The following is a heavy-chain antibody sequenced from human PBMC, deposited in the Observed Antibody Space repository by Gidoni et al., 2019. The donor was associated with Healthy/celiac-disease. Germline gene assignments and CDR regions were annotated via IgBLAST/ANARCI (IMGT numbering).Heavy chain of an antibody. D-gene: IGHD3-9*01. CDR2: MNPNSGNT. CDR3: ARGRSDILTGYVIHYYYYGMDV. J-gene: IGHJ6*02. Sequence: QVQLVQSGAEVKKPGASVKVSCKASGYTFTSYDINWVRQATGQGLEWMGWMNPNSGNTGYAQKFQGRVTMTRNTSISTAYMELSSLRSEDTAVYYCARGRSDILTGYVIHYYYYGMDVWGQGTTVTVSS. V-gene: IGHV1-8*01. CDR1: GYTFTSYD.